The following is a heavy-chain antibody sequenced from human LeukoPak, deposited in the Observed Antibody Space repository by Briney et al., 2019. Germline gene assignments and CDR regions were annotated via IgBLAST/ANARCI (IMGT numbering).Heavy chain of an antibody. D-gene: IGHD3-22*01. CDR1: GFTFSSYA. CDR2: LSGSGGNT. Sequence: GGPLRLSCAASGFTFSSYAMSWVRQAPGKGLEWVSTLSGSGGNTYYADSVKGRVTISRDNSKNTLYLQMNSLRAEDTAVYHCAKGSYYYDSADYFDYWGQGTLVTVSS. V-gene: IGHV3-23*01. CDR3: AKGSYYYDSADYFDY. J-gene: IGHJ4*02.